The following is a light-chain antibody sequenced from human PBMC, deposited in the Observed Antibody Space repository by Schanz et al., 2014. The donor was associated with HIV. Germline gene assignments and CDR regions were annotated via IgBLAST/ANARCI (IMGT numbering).Light chain of an antibody. CDR1: QSVGGSQ. V-gene: IGKV3-20*01. Sequence: EIVLTQSPGRLSLSPGERATLSCRASQSVGGSQLAWFQLKRGQPPRLLIYATSFRAVGIPDRFSGSGSETDFTLTISGLEPEDFAVYYCQHYGDSRGTFGGGTEVDIQ. J-gene: IGKJ4*01. CDR2: ATS. CDR3: QHYGDSRGT.